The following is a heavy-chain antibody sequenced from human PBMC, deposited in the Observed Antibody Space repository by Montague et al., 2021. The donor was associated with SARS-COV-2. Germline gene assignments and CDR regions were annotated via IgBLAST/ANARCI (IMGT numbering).Heavy chain of an antibody. Sequence: SETLSLTCNVSGVSMNLYYWTWVRQPAGKGLEFIGCIHSSGRTNFNPYLQSRVSMSVDMSKNQFSLILTSVTAADTAVYYCARGLISGDHGMDVWGQGTTVTVSS. CDR2: IHSSGRT. CDR1: GVSMNLYY. CDR3: ARGLISGDHGMDV. J-gene: IGHJ6*02. D-gene: IGHD3-10*01. V-gene: IGHV4-4*07.